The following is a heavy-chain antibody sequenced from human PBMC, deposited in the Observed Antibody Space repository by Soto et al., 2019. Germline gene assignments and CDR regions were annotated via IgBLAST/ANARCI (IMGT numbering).Heavy chain of an antibody. CDR1: GFTFPIYA. CDR2: ISGSGGST. Sequence: GGSLRLSCAASGFTFPIYAMTWVRQAPGKGLEWVSSISGSGGSTYYADSVKGRFTVSRDNSKNTLYLQMNSLRVEDTAAYYCAKDGAAVTPRYFDLWGRGTLVTVSS. J-gene: IGHJ2*01. V-gene: IGHV3-23*01. CDR3: AKDGAAVTPRYFDL. D-gene: IGHD4-17*01.